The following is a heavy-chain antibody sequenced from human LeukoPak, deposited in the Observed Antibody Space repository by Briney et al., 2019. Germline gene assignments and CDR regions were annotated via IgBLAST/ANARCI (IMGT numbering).Heavy chain of an antibody. CDR2: IHYSGST. D-gene: IGHD1-26*01. V-gene: IGHV4-39*01. CDR1: GGSISSSSYY. CDR3: ARRGIYSGSYYRFDY. Sequence: SETLSLTCTASGGSISSSSYYWGWIRQPPGKGLEWIGSIHYSGSTYYNPSLKSRVTISVDTSKNQFSLKLSSVTAADTAVYYCARRGIYSGSYYRFDYWGQGTLVTVSS. J-gene: IGHJ4*02.